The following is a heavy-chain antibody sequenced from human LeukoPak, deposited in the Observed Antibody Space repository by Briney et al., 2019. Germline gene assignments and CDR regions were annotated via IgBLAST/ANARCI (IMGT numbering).Heavy chain of an antibody. D-gene: IGHD3-22*01. Sequence: SETLSLTCTVSGGSISSYYWSWIRQPPGKGLEWIGYIYYSGSTNYNPSLKSRVTISVDTSKNQFSLKLSSVTAADTAVYYCARSPDTMIVVVIGEFDYWGQGTLVTVSS. J-gene: IGHJ4*02. CDR1: GGSISSYY. CDR2: IYYSGST. V-gene: IGHV4-59*12. CDR3: ARSPDTMIVVVIGEFDY.